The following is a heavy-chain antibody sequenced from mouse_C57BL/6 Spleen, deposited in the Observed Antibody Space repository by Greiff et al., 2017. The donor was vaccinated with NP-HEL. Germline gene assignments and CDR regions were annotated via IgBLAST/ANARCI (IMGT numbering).Heavy chain of an antibody. CDR2: IDPNSGCT. Sequence: QVQLQQPGAELVKPGASVKLSCKASGYTFTSYWMHWVKQRPGRGLEWIGRIDPNSGCTNYTEKFKSKATLTVDKSSSTAYMQLSSLTSEDSAVYYCARYYDYDDYAMDYWGQGTTVTVSS. CDR1: GYTFTSYW. V-gene: IGHV1-72*01. CDR3: ARYYDYDDYAMDY. D-gene: IGHD2-4*01. J-gene: IGHJ4*01.